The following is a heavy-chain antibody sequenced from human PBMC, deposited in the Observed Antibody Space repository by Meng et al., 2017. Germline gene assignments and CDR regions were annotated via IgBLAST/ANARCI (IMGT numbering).Heavy chain of an antibody. Sequence: QVQLQQWGAGLLKPSETLSLTCAVYGGSFSGYYWSWIRQPPGKGLEWIGEINHSGSTNYNPSLKSRVTISVDTSKNQFSLKLSSVTAADTAVYYCARKCTMVRGIYNWFDPWGQGTLVTVSS. CDR3: ARKCTMVRGIYNWFDP. D-gene: IGHD3-10*01. CDR2: INHSGST. CDR1: GGSFSGYY. V-gene: IGHV4-34*01. J-gene: IGHJ5*02.